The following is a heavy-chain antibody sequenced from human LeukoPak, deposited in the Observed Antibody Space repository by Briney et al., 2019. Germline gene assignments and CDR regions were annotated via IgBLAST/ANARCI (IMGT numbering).Heavy chain of an antibody. J-gene: IGHJ4*02. CDR3: ARGDYYDSSGYLLDH. V-gene: IGHV4-4*07. Sequence: SETLSLTCTMSGGSMRNYYWSWIRQPAGKGLGWIGRIYTTGSATYNPSLKSRVTMSVDTSKNQFSLRLRSVTAADTAVYHCARGDYYDSSGYLLDHWGQGTLVTVSS. D-gene: IGHD3-22*01. CDR1: GGSMRNYY. CDR2: IYTTGSA.